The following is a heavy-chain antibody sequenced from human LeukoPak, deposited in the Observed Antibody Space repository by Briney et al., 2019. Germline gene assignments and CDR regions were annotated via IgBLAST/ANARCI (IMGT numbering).Heavy chain of an antibody. D-gene: IGHD6-19*01. CDR3: AKELSGGWPFDY. CDR2: LSGSGGNT. Sequence: GGSLRLSCAASGFTFSSYAMHWVRQAPGKGLEWVSGLSGSGGNTIYADSVKGRFTISRDNSKNTMFLQMNSLRAEDTAVYYCAKELSGGWPFDYWGQGALVTVSS. CDR1: GFTFSSYA. J-gene: IGHJ4*02. V-gene: IGHV3-23*01.